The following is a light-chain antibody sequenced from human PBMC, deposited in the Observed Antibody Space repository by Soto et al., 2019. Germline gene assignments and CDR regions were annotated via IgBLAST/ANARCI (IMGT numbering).Light chain of an antibody. V-gene: IGLV1-44*01. CDR3: STWDDSLNGWV. CDR1: SSNIGRDT. Sequence: QSVLTQPPSVSGTPGLGVTISCSGGSSNIGRDTVNWYQQLPGTAPKLLMFNDDQRPSGVPDRFSGSRSGTSASLDISGLQSDDEADYFCSTWDDSLNGWVFGGGTKLTVL. CDR2: NDD. J-gene: IGLJ3*02.